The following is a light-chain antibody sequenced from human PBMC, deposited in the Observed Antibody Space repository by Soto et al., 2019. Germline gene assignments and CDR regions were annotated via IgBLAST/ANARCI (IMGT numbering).Light chain of an antibody. CDR3: QQYGSSPYT. J-gene: IGKJ2*01. V-gene: IGKV3-20*01. Sequence: EIVLTQSPGTLSLSPGARATLSCRASQRVSSSYLAWYQQKPGQAPRLLIYGASSRATGIPDRFSGNGSGTDFTLTISRLEPEDFAIYYCQQYGSSPYTFGQGTKLEIK. CDR1: QRVSSSY. CDR2: GAS.